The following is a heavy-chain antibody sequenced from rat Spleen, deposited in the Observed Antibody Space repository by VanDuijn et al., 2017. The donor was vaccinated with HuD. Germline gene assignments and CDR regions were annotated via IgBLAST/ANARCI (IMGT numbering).Heavy chain of an antibody. CDR3: ARHGDNSGYRFAY. J-gene: IGHJ3*01. V-gene: IGHV5-7*01. D-gene: IGHD4-3*01. CDR2: ITYDGSGT. CDR1: GFTFNDYN. Sequence: EVQLVESGGDLVQPGRSLKLSCEASGFTFNDYNMAWVRQAPEKGLEWVATITYDGSGTYYRDSVKGRFTISRDNAKSTLFLQMDSLRSEDTATYYCARHGDNSGYRFAYWGQGTLVTVSS.